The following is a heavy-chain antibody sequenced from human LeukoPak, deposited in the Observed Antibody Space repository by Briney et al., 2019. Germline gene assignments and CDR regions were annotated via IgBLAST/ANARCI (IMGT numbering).Heavy chain of an antibody. J-gene: IGHJ4*02. V-gene: IGHV3-30*03. CDR2: VSSDGSIK. CDR3: ARGYSNSWLGYFDY. CDR1: GFTFSSYG. Sequence: HPGGSLRLSCVASGFTFSSYGIHWVRQAPGKGLEWVAVVSSDGSIKYNADSVKGRFTISRDTSKNTVYLQMNSLGAEDTAFYYCARGYSNSWLGYFDYWGQGTLVTVSS. D-gene: IGHD6-13*01.